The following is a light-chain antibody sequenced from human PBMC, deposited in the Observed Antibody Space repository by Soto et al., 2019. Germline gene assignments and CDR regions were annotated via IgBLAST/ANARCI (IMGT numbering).Light chain of an antibody. V-gene: IGKV3-20*01. J-gene: IGKJ1*01. Sequence: EIVLTQSPATLSLSPGERATLSSRASQSVSNNYLAWYQQKPGQAPRLLIYGASNRAPGIPERFSGSGSGTDFTLTISRLEPEDFAVDYCQQYGSSGTFGQGTKVAIK. CDR1: QSVSNNY. CDR3: QQYGSSGT. CDR2: GAS.